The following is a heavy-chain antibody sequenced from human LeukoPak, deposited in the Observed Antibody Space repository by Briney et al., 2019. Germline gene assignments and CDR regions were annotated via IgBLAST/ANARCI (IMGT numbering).Heavy chain of an antibody. D-gene: IGHD3-22*01. J-gene: IGHJ4*02. Sequence: SVKVSCKASGGTFSSYAISWVRQAPGQGLEWMGRIIPILGIANYAQKFQGRVTITADKSTSTAYMELSSLRSEDTAVYYCARDRGRYYYDSSGYYYGVDFFNYWGQGTLVTVPS. CDR1: GGTFSSYA. V-gene: IGHV1-69*04. CDR3: ARDRGRYYYDSSGYYYGVDFFNY. CDR2: IIPILGIA.